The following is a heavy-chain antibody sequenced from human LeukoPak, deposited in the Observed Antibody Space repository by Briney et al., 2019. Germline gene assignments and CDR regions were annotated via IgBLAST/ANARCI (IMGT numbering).Heavy chain of an antibody. CDR3: ARAVSNSGWYGSVDY. D-gene: IGHD6-19*01. Sequence: GGSLRLSCAASGFTFDDYGMSWVRQAPGKGLEWVSGINWNGGRTGYAESVKGRFTISRDNAKNSLYLQMNTLRAEDTALYYCARAVSNSGWYGSVDYWGQGTLVTVSS. J-gene: IGHJ4*02. CDR2: INWNGGRT. CDR1: GFTFDDYG. V-gene: IGHV3-20*04.